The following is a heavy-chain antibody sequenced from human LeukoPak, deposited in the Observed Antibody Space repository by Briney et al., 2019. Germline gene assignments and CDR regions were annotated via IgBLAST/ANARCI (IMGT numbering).Heavy chain of an antibody. D-gene: IGHD5-12*01. Sequence: GGSLRLSCAASGFTFSSYSMNWVRQAPGKGLEWVSYISSSSSYTNYADSVKGRFTISRDNAKNSLYLQMNSLRAEDTAVYYCARAPTIYYGMDVWGQGTTVTVSS. V-gene: IGHV3-21*05. CDR2: ISSSSSYT. CDR3: ARAPTIYYGMDV. J-gene: IGHJ6*02. CDR1: GFTFSSYS.